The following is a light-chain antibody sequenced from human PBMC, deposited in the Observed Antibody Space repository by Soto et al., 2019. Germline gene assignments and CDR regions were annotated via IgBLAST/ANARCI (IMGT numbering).Light chain of an antibody. J-gene: IGLJ1*01. CDR3: AAWDDSLSGYV. CDR2: KNK. Sequence: QSALTQPRSACGTAGQRVTISCAGIRPNIDRNHVYWYQQFPEAAPKLLIQKNKQRPSTVPHRFSGSKSCTSASLPISGLRCEDEADYYCAAWDDSLSGYVFGNGTKFTAL. CDR1: RPNIDRNH. V-gene: IGLV1-47*01.